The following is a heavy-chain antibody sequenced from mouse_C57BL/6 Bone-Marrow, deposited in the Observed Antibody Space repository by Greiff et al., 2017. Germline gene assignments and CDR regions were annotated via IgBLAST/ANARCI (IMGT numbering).Heavy chain of an antibody. D-gene: IGHD2-5*01. Sequence: QVHVKQPGAELVKPGASVKVSCKASGYTFTSYWMHWVKQRPGQGLEWIGRIHPSDSDTNYNQKFKGKATLTVDKSSSTAYMQLSSLTSEDSAVYYCAPFDSNYVGVAYWGQGTLVTVSA. CDR1: GYTFTSYW. J-gene: IGHJ3*01. CDR3: APFDSNYVGVAY. V-gene: IGHV1-74*01. CDR2: IHPSDSDT.